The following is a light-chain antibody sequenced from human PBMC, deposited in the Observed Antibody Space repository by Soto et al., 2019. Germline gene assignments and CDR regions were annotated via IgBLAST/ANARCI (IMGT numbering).Light chain of an antibody. J-gene: IGKJ1*01. CDR2: DAS. V-gene: IGKV1-5*01. CDR3: LQYNGYYRT. Sequence: DIKLYQSHSSLSASVGETVTLTCRASQTISGWLAWYQQRPGKAPNLLIFDASTLESGVPSRFSGSGSGTTFTLTISSLQSDDFATYYCLQYNGYYRTFGQGTMVDI. CDR1: QTISGW.